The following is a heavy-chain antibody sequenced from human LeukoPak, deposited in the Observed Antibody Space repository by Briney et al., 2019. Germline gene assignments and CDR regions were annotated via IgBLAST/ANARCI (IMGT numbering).Heavy chain of an antibody. Sequence: SQTLSLTCAISGDSVSSNSASWSWIRQSPSRGLEWLARTYYRSKWFNDYAVSVKSRITINADTSKNQFSLQLDSVSPEDTAVYYCASSLYSSYDIRFDPWGQGTLVTVSS. D-gene: IGHD5-12*01. J-gene: IGHJ5*02. CDR3: ASSLYSSYDIRFDP. CDR2: TYYRSKWFN. CDR1: GDSVSSNSAS. V-gene: IGHV6-1*01.